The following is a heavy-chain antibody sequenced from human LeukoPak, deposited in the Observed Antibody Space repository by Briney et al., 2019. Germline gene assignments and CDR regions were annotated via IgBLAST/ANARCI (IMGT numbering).Heavy chain of an antibody. CDR3: AKDRGLTGDLRGFDY. Sequence: GGSLRLSCAASGFTFSSYGMHWVRQAPGKGLEWVAFIRYDGSNKYCADSVKGRFTISRDNSKNTLYLQMNSLRAEDTAVYYCAKDRGLTGDLRGFDYWGQGTLVTVSS. CDR2: IRYDGSNK. J-gene: IGHJ4*02. V-gene: IGHV3-30*02. D-gene: IGHD7-27*01. CDR1: GFTFSSYG.